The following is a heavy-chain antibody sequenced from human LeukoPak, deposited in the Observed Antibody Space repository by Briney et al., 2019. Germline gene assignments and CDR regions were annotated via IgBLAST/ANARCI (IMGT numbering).Heavy chain of an antibody. Sequence: PSETLSLTCTVSGGSISSGGYYWSWIRQHPGKGLEWIGYIYYSGSTYYNPSLKSRVTISVDTSKSQFSLKLSSVTAADTAVYYCARDRLSPPGFDPWGQGTLVTVSS. CDR1: GGSISSGGYY. J-gene: IGHJ5*02. CDR3: ARDRLSPPGFDP. D-gene: IGHD5-12*01. CDR2: IYYSGST. V-gene: IGHV4-31*03.